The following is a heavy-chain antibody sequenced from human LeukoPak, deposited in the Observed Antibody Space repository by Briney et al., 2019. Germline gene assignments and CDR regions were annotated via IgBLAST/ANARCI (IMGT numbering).Heavy chain of an antibody. J-gene: IGHJ4*02. CDR1: GFTFRSYA. Sequence: PGRSLRLSCAASGFTFRSYAMHWVRQAPGKGLEWVALISYAGNIKYYADSVKGRFIISRDNSKNTLYLQMNSLRAEDTAVYYCARDPGIAAAGTVGYFDSWGQGILVTVSS. D-gene: IGHD6-13*01. CDR2: ISYAGNIK. CDR3: ARDPGIAAAGTVGYFDS. V-gene: IGHV3-30*04.